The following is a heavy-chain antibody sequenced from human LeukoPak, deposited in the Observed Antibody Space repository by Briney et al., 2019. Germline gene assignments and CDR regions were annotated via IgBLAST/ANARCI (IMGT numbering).Heavy chain of an antibody. J-gene: IGHJ4*02. Sequence: QAGGSLRLSCAASGFTFSSYAMSWVRQAPGKGLEWVSAISGSGGSTYYADSVKGRFTISRDNSKNTLYLQMNSLRAEDTAVYYCAKDHDVVVAAATPTIDYWGQGTLVTVSS. D-gene: IGHD2-15*01. CDR1: GFTFSSYA. CDR3: AKDHDVVVAAATPTIDY. CDR2: ISGSGGST. V-gene: IGHV3-23*01.